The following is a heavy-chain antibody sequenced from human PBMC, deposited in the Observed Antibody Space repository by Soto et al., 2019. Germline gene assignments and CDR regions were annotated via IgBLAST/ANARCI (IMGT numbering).Heavy chain of an antibody. J-gene: IGHJ6*02. D-gene: IGHD3-22*01. CDR1: GYTFTSYG. Sequence: QVQLVQSGAEVKKPGASVKVSCKASGYTFTSYGISWVRQAPGQGLEWMGWISAYNGNTNYAQKLQGRVTMTTDTSTSTAYIELRSLRSDDTAVYYCAREGVYYYDSSGYYDAYYYYGMDVWGQGTTVTVSS. CDR3: AREGVYYYDSSGYYDAYYYYGMDV. V-gene: IGHV1-18*01. CDR2: ISAYNGNT.